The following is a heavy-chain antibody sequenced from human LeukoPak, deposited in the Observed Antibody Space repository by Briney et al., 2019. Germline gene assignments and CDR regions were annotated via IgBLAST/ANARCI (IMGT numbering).Heavy chain of an antibody. CDR1: GFTFSSYA. D-gene: IGHD2-2*01. V-gene: IGHV3-23*01. CDR2: ISGSGGST. J-gene: IGHJ4*02. Sequence: GGSLRLSCAASGFTFSSYAMSWVRQAPGKGLEWVSGISGSGGSTYYADSVKGRFTISRDNSKNTLYLQMNSLRAEDTAVYYFAHDIRSTSSRGYFDYRGRGALVPVS. CDR3: AHDIRSTSSRGYFDY.